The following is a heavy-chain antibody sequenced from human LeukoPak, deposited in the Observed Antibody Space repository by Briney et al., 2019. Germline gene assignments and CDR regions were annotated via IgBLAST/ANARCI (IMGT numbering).Heavy chain of an antibody. Sequence: GGSLRLSCAASGFTFSSYAMHWVRQAPGKGLEWVAVISYDGSNKYYADSVKGRFTISRDNSKNTLYLQMNSLRAEDTAVYYCANRNRERIVSDYWGQGTLVTVSS. D-gene: IGHD3-22*01. CDR3: ANRNRERIVSDY. CDR1: GFTFSSYA. CDR2: ISYDGSNK. V-gene: IGHV3-30-3*01. J-gene: IGHJ4*02.